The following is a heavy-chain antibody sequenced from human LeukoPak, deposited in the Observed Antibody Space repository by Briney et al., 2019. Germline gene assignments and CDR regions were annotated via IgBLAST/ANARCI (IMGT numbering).Heavy chain of an antibody. V-gene: IGHV1-2*02. CDR3: ARGGGGLAY. Sequence: ASVKVSCKASGYTFTDYFIHWVRQAPGQGLERMGWIIPNSGGTNFAQKFQDRVTMTRDTSISTAYMELNTLTSDDTAVDYCARGGGGLAYWGQGTLVTVSS. J-gene: IGHJ4*02. D-gene: IGHD3-16*01. CDR1: GYTFTDYF. CDR2: IIPNSGGT.